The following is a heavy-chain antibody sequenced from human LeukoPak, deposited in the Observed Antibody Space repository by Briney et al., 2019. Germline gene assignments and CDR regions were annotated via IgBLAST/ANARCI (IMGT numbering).Heavy chain of an antibody. D-gene: IGHD3-10*01. J-gene: IGHJ4*02. CDR2: IWYDGSNK. V-gene: IGHV3-33*01. Sequence: GRSLRLSCAASGFTFSSYGMHWVRQAPGKGLEWVAVIWYDGSNKYYADSVKGRFTISRDNSKNTLYLQMNSLRAEDTAVYYCASLFHGSGSQSFDYWGQGTLVTVSS. CDR1: GFTFSSYG. CDR3: ASLFHGSGSQSFDY.